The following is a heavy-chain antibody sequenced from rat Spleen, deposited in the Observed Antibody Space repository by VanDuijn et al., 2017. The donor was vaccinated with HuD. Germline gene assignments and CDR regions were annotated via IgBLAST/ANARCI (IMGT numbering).Heavy chain of an antibody. V-gene: IGHV5-29*01. CDR1: GFTFSDYY. D-gene: IGHD1-2*01. CDR3: ARQGSSFDY. Sequence: EVQLVESDGGLVQPGRSLKLSCAASGFTFSDYYMAWVRQAPTKGLEWVATISYDGSSTYYRDSVKGRFTISRDNAKSTLYLQMDSLRSEDTATYYCARQGSSFDYWGQGVMVTVSS. CDR2: ISYDGSST. J-gene: IGHJ2*01.